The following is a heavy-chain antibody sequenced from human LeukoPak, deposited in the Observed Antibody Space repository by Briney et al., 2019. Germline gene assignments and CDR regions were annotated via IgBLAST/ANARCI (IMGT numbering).Heavy chain of an antibody. CDR2: ISSSSSYI. D-gene: IGHD2-15*01. Sequence: GGSLRLSCAASGFTFSSYSMNWVRQAPGKGLEWVSSISSSSSYIYYADSVKGRFTISRDNAKNSLFLQMNSLRAEDTAVYYCARVLRYCSGGNCYSGGLGYMDIWGKGTTVTISS. V-gene: IGHV3-21*04. J-gene: IGHJ6*03. CDR1: GFTFSSYS. CDR3: ARVLRYCSGGNCYSGGLGYMDI.